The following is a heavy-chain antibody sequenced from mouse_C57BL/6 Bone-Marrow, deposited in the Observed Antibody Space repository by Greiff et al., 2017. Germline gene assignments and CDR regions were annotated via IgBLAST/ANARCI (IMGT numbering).Heavy chain of an antibody. V-gene: IGHV3-1*01. CDR1: GYSITSGYD. J-gene: IGHJ2*01. CDR2: IPYSGST. Sequence: EVQRVESGPGMVKPSPSLSLTCTVTGYSITSGYDWHWIRHFPGNKLEWVGYIPYSGSTNYNPSLKSRISITHDTSKTHFFLMLNSVTTEDTATYYCARDLTGYWGQGTTLTVSA. CDR3: ARDLTGY.